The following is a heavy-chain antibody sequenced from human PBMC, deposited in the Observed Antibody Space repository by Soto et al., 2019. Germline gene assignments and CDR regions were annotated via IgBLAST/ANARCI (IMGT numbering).Heavy chain of an antibody. Sequence: ASVKVYCKACGYTFNRDGVTWVRQAPGQGLEWMGWISGYNGDINYEQKFQGRVTLSSDTLTSTVYLELKSLRFDDTAVYYCARVRIVGAREIDFWGQGTLVTVSS. CDR3: ARVRIVGAREIDF. D-gene: IGHD1-26*01. J-gene: IGHJ4*02. CDR2: ISGYNGDI. V-gene: IGHV1-18*04. CDR1: GYTFNRDG.